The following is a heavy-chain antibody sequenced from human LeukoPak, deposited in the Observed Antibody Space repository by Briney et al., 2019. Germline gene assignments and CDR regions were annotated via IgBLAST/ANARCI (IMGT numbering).Heavy chain of an antibody. D-gene: IGHD3-22*01. CDR3: AKDGGSGYYYFDY. CDR2: ISGSGGST. Sequence: PGGSLRLSCAASGFTFSSYAMSWVRQAPGKGLEWVSAISGSGGSTYNADSVKGQFTISRDNSKNTLYVQMNSLRAEDTAVYYCAKDGGSGYYYFDYWGQGTLVTVSS. CDR1: GFTFSSYA. V-gene: IGHV3-23*01. J-gene: IGHJ4*02.